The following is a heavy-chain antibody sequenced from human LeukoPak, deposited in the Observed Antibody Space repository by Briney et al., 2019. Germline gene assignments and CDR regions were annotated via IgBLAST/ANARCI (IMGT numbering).Heavy chain of an antibody. CDR1: GFTVSSNY. Sequence: GGSLRLSCAASGFTVSSNYMSWVRQAPGKGLEWVAFIRYDGSNKYYADSVKGRFTISRDNSKNTLYLQMNSLRAEDTAVYYCAKTGCSSTSCYRSDYYYYYMDVWGKGTTVTVSS. CDR2: IRYDGSNK. D-gene: IGHD2-2*02. V-gene: IGHV3-30*02. CDR3: AKTGCSSTSCYRSDYYYYYMDV. J-gene: IGHJ6*03.